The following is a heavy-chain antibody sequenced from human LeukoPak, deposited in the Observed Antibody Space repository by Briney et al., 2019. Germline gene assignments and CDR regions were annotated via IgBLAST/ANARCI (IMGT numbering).Heavy chain of an antibody. V-gene: IGHV3-23*01. D-gene: IGHD3-10*01. CDR2: ISGSGSGT. CDR3: AKEGRSALDY. Sequence: GGSLRLSCAASGFTFSTYAMTWVRQAPGQGLEWASSISGSGSGTYYADSVKGRFTISRDNSKNTLYLQMNSLRAEDTAVYYCAKEGRSALDYWGQGTPVTVSS. J-gene: IGHJ4*02. CDR1: GFTFSTYA.